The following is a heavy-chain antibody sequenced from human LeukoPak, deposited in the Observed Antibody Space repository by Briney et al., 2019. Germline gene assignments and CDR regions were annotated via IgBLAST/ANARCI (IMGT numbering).Heavy chain of an antibody. CDR2: IYSSGST. D-gene: IGHD2-21*02. CDR1: GASINSYY. V-gene: IGHV4-59*08. J-gene: IGHJ5*02. Sequence: SETLSLTCTVSGASINSYYWSWIRQPPGKGLEWIGYIYSSGSTNYNPSLKSRVTISVDTSKNQFSLKLTSVTAADTAVYYCARQHIVVVTANSAESGWFDPWGQGTLVTVSS. CDR3: ARQHIVVVTANSAESGWFDP.